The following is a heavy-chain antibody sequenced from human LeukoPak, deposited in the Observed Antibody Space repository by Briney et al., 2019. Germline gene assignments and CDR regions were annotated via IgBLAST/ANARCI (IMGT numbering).Heavy chain of an antibody. CDR1: GFTFSTYW. Sequence: GGSLRLSCAASGFTFSTYWMHWVRQVPWKGLVWVSRISSDGISTAYADSVKGRFTLSRDNAKNTLYLQMNSLRADDTAVYYCARSREPGRDGDYWGQGTLVTVSS. V-gene: IGHV3-74*01. CDR2: ISSDGIST. J-gene: IGHJ4*02. D-gene: IGHD5-24*01. CDR3: ARSREPGRDGDY.